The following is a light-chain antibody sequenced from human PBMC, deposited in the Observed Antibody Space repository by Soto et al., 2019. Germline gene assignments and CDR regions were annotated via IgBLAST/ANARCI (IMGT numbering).Light chain of an antibody. J-gene: IGLJ1*01. CDR1: SSDVGGYNY. V-gene: IGLV2-14*01. Sequence: QSALTQPASVSGSPGQSITISCTGTSSDVGGYNYVSWYQQHPGKAPKPMIYDVSNRPSGVSNRFSGSKSGNTASLTISGLQAEDEADYYCSSYTSSSTRCVFGTGTKVTVL. CDR2: DVS. CDR3: SSYTSSSTRCV.